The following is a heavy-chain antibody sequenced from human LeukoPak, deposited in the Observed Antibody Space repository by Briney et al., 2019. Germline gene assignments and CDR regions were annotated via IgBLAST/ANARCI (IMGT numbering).Heavy chain of an antibody. J-gene: IGHJ4*02. CDR3: AREDLRRGQKIYY. D-gene: IGHD3-10*01. V-gene: IGHV4-39*02. Sequence: SETLSLTCTVSGGSISSSSYYWGWIRQPPGKGLEWIGSIYYSGSTYYNPSLKSRVTISVDTSKNQFSLKLSSVTAADTAVYYCAREDLRRGQKIYYWCQGTLVTVSS. CDR2: IYYSGST. CDR1: GGSISSSSYY.